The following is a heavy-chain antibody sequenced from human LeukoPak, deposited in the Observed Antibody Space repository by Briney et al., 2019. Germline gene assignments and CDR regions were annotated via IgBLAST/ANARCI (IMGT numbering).Heavy chain of an antibody. CDR3: ARGVYSYGPDY. J-gene: IGHJ4*02. CDR2: IIHSGST. CDR1: GGSFSGYY. D-gene: IGHD5-18*01. Sequence: SETLSLTCAVYGGSFSGYYWSWIRQPPGKGLEWIGEIIHSGSTNYNPSLKSRVTISVDTSKNQFSLKLSSVTAADTAMYYCARGVYSYGPDYWGQGTLVTVSS. V-gene: IGHV4-34*01.